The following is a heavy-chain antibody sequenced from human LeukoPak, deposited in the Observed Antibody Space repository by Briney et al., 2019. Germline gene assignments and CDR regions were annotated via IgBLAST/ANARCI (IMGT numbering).Heavy chain of an antibody. J-gene: IGHJ4*02. V-gene: IGHV1-69*13. CDR2: IIPIFGTA. CDR1: GGTFSSYA. Sequence: SVKVSCKASGGTFSSYAISWVRQAPGQGLEWMGGIIPIFGTANYAQKFQGRVTITADESTSTAYMELSSLRSEETAVYYCARDHLAYYDSSGYCPFDYWGQGTLVTVSS. D-gene: IGHD3-22*01. CDR3: ARDHLAYYDSSGYCPFDY.